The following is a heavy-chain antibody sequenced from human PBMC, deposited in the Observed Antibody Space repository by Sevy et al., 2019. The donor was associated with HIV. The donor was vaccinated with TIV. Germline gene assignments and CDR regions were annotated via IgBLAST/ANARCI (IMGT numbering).Heavy chain of an antibody. V-gene: IGHV4-59*01. D-gene: IGHD1-1*01. J-gene: IGHJ4*02. CDR3: ARDSTTRPRVLDY. Sequence: SETLSLTCSVSGDSISSYFWTWVRQSPGKGVEWIGNVYFTGNTDYSPSLKSRVTLSLDTSKSQFSLTLKSVTAADTAIYFCARDSTTRPRVLDYWGQGTLVTVSS. CDR1: GDSISSYF. CDR2: VYFTGNT.